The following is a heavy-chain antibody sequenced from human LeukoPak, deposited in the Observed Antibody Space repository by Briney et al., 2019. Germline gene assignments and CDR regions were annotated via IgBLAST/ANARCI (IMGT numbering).Heavy chain of an antibody. J-gene: IGHJ4*02. V-gene: IGHV3-30-3*01. CDR3: ARGPYSYDSSGFSYFLQY. CDR2: VSYDGDFK. Sequence: GGSLRLSCVGSGFVFSKYAVHWVRQAPGKGLEWVAVVSYDGDFKLYGDSVKGRFTISRDNSQNMLFLQMNDLRPQDAATYFCARGPYSYDSSGFSYFLQYWGQGTVVTVSS. CDR1: GFVFSKYA. D-gene: IGHD3-22*01.